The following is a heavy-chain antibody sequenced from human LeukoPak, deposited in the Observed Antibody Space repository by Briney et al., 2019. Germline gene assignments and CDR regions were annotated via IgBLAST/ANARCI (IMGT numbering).Heavy chain of an antibody. CDR2: IYPADSDT. Sequence: HGESLKISRKGSGYSFRSSWIAWVRQMPGKGLEWMGIIYPADSDTRYSPSFQGQLTISPDKSITTVYLQWSSLKASDTAIYYCARGQYLYYFDYWGQGTLVTVSS. V-gene: IGHV5-51*01. CDR3: ARGQYLYYFDY. CDR1: GYSFRSSW. D-gene: IGHD2/OR15-2a*01. J-gene: IGHJ4*02.